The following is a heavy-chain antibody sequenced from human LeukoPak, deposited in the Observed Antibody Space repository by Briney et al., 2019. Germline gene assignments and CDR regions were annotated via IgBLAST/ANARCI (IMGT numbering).Heavy chain of an antibody. Sequence: GGSLRLSCAASGFTFSSYEMNWVRQAPGKGLEWVSYISSSGSTIYYADSVKGRFTISRDNAKNSLYLQMNSLRAEDTAVYYCARDRYGSGSYSYYYYMDVWGKGTTVTISS. D-gene: IGHD3-10*01. V-gene: IGHV3-48*03. CDR2: ISSSGSTI. CDR1: GFTFSSYE. J-gene: IGHJ6*03. CDR3: ARDRYGSGSYSYYYYMDV.